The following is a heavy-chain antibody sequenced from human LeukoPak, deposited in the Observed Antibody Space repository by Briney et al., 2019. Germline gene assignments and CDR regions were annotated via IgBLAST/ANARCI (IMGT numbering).Heavy chain of an antibody. CDR3: ARDPSPAAGINWLDP. CDR2: INPNGGGT. CDR1: GYTFTGYY. J-gene: IGHJ5*02. D-gene: IGHD6-13*01. Sequence: ASVKVSCKASGYTFTGYYMHWVRQAPGQGLEWMGWINPNGGGTNYTQKFQGRVTMTRDTSITTAFMELTSLRSDDTAVYYCARDPSPAAGINWLDPWGQGTLVTVS. V-gene: IGHV1-2*02.